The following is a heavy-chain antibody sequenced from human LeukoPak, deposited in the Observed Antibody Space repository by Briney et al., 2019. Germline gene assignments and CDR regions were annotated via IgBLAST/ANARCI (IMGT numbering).Heavy chain of an antibody. D-gene: IGHD3-10*01. CDR1: GGSISSYY. Sequence: PSETLSLTCTLSGGSISSYYWSWIRQPPGKGLEWIGYIYYSGSTNYNPSLKSRVTISVDTSKNQFSLKLSSVTAADTAVYYCASVSRGSGSYYIDYWGQGTLVTVSS. CDR3: ASVSRGSGSYYIDY. CDR2: IYYSGST. J-gene: IGHJ4*02. V-gene: IGHV4-59*01.